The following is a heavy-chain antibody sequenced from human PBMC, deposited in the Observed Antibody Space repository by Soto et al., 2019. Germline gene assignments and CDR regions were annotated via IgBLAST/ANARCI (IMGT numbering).Heavy chain of an antibody. J-gene: IGHJ6*02. D-gene: IGHD3-22*01. CDR1: GGSLSNYG. CDR3: ARGDATKIVVTTYYAMDV. CDR2: IIPVFGTP. V-gene: IGHV1-69*12. Sequence: QVQLVQSGAEVKKPGSSVKVSCKASGGSLSNYGISWVRQAPGQGLEWMGAIIPVFGTPNYAQKFQDRVTITADESTTTDYMEVRSPTSEDTAVYYCARGDATKIVVTTYYAMDVWGQGTTVTVSS.